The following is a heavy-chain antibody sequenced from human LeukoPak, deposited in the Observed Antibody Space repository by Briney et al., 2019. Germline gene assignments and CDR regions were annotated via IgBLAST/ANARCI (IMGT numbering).Heavy chain of an antibody. CDR1: GFTFTTYG. CDR3: AKNGEPHYYMDV. Sequence: GGSLRLSCATSGFTFTTYGMIWVRQAPGKGLEWVLGISGSGSNTYYADSAKGRFTSSRDSSKRTVYLHMNSLRAEDTAVYYCAKNGEPHYYMDVLGKGTTVTVSS. V-gene: IGHV3-23*01. CDR2: ISGSGSNT. D-gene: IGHD2-8*01. J-gene: IGHJ6*03.